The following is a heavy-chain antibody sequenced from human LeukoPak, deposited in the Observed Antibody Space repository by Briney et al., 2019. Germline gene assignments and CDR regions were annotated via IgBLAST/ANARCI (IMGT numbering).Heavy chain of an antibody. CDR3: ARGQFWSGYSI. D-gene: IGHD3-3*02. CDR2: IYYSGST. CDR1: GGSIGTYY. J-gene: IGHJ4*02. V-gene: IGHV4-59*08. Sequence: SETLSLTCTVSGGSIGTYYWSWIRQPPGKGLEWIGYIYYSGSTNYNPSLKSRVTMSVDTSKNQFSLNLSSVTAADTAVYYCARGQFWSGYSIWGQGTLVTVSS.